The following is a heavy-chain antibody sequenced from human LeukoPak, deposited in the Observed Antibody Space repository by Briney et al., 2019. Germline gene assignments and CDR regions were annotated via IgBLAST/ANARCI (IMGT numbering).Heavy chain of an antibody. D-gene: IGHD3-10*02. V-gene: IGHV3-30-3*01. CDR2: ISHDGNNK. CDR3: ASQPMFY. J-gene: IGHJ4*02. Sequence: GGSLRLSCVASGITLSSYVMHWVRQAPGEGLEWVTLISHDGNNKQYADSVKGRFTTSRDISKNTLYMQMNGLRAEDTAIYYCASQPMFYWGQGILVTVSS. CDR1: GITLSSYV.